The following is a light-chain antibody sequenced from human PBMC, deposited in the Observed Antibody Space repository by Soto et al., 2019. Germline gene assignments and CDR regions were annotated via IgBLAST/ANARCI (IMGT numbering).Light chain of an antibody. CDR1: SSDVGGYNY. J-gene: IGLJ2*01. CDR2: DVS. V-gene: IGLV2-14*01. Sequence: QSVLTQPASVSGSPGQSITISCTGTSSDVGGYNYVSWYQQHPGKAPKLMIYDVSNRPSGVSNRFSGSNPGNTASLTISGLQADDEADYYCSSYTSSSTRVFGGGTKLTVL. CDR3: SSYTSSSTRV.